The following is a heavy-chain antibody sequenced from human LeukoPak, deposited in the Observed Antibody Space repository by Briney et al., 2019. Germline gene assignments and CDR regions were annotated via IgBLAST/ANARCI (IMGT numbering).Heavy chain of an antibody. Sequence: TGGSLRLSCAASGFIFSSHGMNWVRQAPGKGLEWVGFIRGKSYSGTTEYAASVKGRFTISRDDSKSIAYLQMNSLKTEDTAVYYCTRPRNYYGLGSYLYWGQGTLVTVSS. CDR3: TRPRNYYGLGSYLY. D-gene: IGHD3-10*01. CDR1: GFIFSSHG. J-gene: IGHJ4*02. CDR2: IRGKSYSGTT. V-gene: IGHV3-49*04.